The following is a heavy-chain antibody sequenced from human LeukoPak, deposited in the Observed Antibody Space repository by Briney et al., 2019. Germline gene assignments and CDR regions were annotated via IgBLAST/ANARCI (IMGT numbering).Heavy chain of an antibody. CDR3: ARDIMVRGASGMDV. CDR2: IKQDGSEK. CDR1: GFTFSSYW. D-gene: IGHD3-10*01. J-gene: IGHJ6*04. Sequence: GGSLRLSCAASGFTFSSYWMSWVRRAPGKGLEWVANIKQDGSEKYYVDSVKGRFTISRGNAKNSLYLQVNSLRAEDTAVYYCARDIMVRGASGMDVWGKGTTVTVSS. V-gene: IGHV3-7*03.